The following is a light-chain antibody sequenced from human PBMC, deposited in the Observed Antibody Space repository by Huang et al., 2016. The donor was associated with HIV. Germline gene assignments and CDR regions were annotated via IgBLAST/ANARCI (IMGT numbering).Light chain of an antibody. CDR3: MQGLQIPGVT. CDR2: LGS. J-gene: IGKJ3*01. Sequence: IVMTQSPLSLPVTPGEPASIACRSSQSLLRSNRYNYLDWYLQRPGQSPQLLIYLGSNRASGVPDRFRGSGSGTNFTLKISRVEADDLGTYYCMQGLQIPGVTFGPGTKVDIK. V-gene: IGKV2-28*01. CDR1: QSLLRSNRYNY.